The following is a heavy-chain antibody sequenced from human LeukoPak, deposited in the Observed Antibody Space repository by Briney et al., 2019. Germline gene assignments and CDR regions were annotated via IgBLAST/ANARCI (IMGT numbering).Heavy chain of an antibody. V-gene: IGHV1-69*06. J-gene: IGHJ6*03. CDR2: IIPICSTA. CDR3: ARGGGAQYYYYMDV. Sequence: GSSVNVSCKPSRGTLSSYAISGVRQAAEQVVEWLGRIIPICSTANYAQKVQGRVTITADKSTSTAYMELSSLRSEDTAVYYCARGGGAQYYYYMDVWGKGTTVTVSS. CDR1: RGTLSSYA. D-gene: IGHD3-16*01.